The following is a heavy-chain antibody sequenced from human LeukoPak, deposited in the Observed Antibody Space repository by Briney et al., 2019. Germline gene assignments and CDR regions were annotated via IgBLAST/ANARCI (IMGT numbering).Heavy chain of an antibody. CDR1: GGSISSDLYY. Sequence: SQTLSLTCTGTGGSISSDLYYWNWIRQPAGKGLEWIGRFYNSGRTNFNPSLKSRVTISADTSKNQFSLQLRSVTAADTAVYYCARVDLKSDWFDPWGQGTLVIVST. J-gene: IGHJ5*02. CDR3: ARVDLKSDWFDP. V-gene: IGHV4-61*02. CDR2: FYNSGRT. D-gene: IGHD5-12*01.